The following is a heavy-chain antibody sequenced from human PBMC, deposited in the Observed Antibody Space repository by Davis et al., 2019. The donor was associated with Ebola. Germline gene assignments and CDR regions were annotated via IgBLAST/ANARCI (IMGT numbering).Heavy chain of an antibody. CDR3: ARTVGYCSSTSCYEDY. CDR2: ISSSGSTI. J-gene: IGHJ4*02. D-gene: IGHD2-2*01. Sequence: PGGSLRLSCAASGFTFSDYYMSWIRQAPGKGLEWVSYISSSGSTIYYADSVKGRFTISRDNSKKTMYLQMNSLRAEDTAVYYCARTVGYCSSTSCYEDYWGQGTLVTVSS. V-gene: IGHV3-11*01. CDR1: GFTFSDYY.